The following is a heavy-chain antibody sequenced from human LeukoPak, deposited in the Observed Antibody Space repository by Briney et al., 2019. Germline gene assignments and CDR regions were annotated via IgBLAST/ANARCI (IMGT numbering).Heavy chain of an antibody. CDR2: IYYSGST. CDR1: GGSISSSSYY. D-gene: IGHD3-22*01. Sequence: SETLSLTCTVSGGSISSSSYYWGWLRQPPGKALEWIGSIYYSGSTYYNPSLKSRVTISVDTSKNQFSLKLSSVTAADTAVYYCARRFSYYDSSGYYFQYNWFDPWGQGTLVTVSS. CDR3: ARRFSYYDSSGYYFQYNWFDP. J-gene: IGHJ5*02. V-gene: IGHV4-39*01.